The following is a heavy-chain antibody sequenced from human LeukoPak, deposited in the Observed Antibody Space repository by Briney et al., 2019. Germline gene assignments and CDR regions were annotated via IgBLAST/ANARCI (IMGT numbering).Heavy chain of an antibody. CDR2: INPNSGGT. J-gene: IGHJ5*02. Sequence: ASVKVSCKASGYTFTGYYMHWVRQAPGQGLEWMGWINPNSGGTNYAQKFQGRVTMTRDTSISTAYMELNRLRSDDTAVYYCARSSSWYGGFDPWGQGTLVTVSS. CDR1: GYTFTGYY. D-gene: IGHD6-13*01. CDR3: ARSSSWYGGFDP. V-gene: IGHV1-2*02.